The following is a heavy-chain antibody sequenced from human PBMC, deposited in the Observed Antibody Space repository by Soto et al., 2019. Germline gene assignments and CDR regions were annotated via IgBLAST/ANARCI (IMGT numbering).Heavy chain of an antibody. V-gene: IGHV3-7*01. CDR2: IKQDGSEK. Sequence: GGSLRLSCAASGFTFSSYWMSWVRQAPGKGLEWVANIKQDGSEKYYVDSVKGRFTISRDNAKNSLYLQMNSLRAEDTAVDYCAREVPKDYIWGSYRPGNFDYWGQGTLVTVSS. CDR1: GFTFSSYW. J-gene: IGHJ4*02. D-gene: IGHD3-16*02. CDR3: AREVPKDYIWGSYRPGNFDY.